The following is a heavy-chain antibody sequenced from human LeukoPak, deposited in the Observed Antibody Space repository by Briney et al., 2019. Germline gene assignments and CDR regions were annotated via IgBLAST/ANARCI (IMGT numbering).Heavy chain of an antibody. V-gene: IGHV1-46*01. CDR3: AREQHPNRYYDSSGYFPDFDY. CDR1: GYTFTSYY. Sequence: ASVKVSCKASGYTFTSYYMHWVRQAPGQGLEWMGIINPSGGYTSYAQNFQGRVTMTRDTSTSTVYMELSSLRFGDTAVYYCAREQHPNRYYDSSGYFPDFDYWGQGTLVTVSS. J-gene: IGHJ4*02. CDR2: INPSGGYT. D-gene: IGHD3-22*01.